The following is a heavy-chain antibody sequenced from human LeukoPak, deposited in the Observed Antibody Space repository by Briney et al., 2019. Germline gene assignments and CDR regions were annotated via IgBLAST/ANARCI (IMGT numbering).Heavy chain of an antibody. J-gene: IGHJ4*02. CDR2: INHSGST. Sequence: SETLSLTCAVYGGSFSGYYWSWIRQPPGKGLEWIGGINHSGSTNYNPSLKSRVTISVDTSKNQFSLKLSSVTAADTAVYYCARKDIVVVPAASYYFDYWGQGTLVTVSS. CDR3: ARKDIVVVPAASYYFDY. CDR1: GGSFSGYY. D-gene: IGHD2-2*01. V-gene: IGHV4-34*01.